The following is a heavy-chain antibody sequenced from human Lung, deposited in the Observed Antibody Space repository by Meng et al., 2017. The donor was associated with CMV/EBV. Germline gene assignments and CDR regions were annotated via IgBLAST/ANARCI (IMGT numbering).Heavy chain of an antibody. CDR2: ISYDGSNK. CDR1: GFTFSSYA. D-gene: IGHD3-3*01. V-gene: IGHV3-30-3*01. J-gene: IGHJ6*02. CDR3: ARELRFLEWLLPTSYYYYGMDV. Sequence: GGSXRLXCAASGFTFSSYAMHWVRQAPGKGLEWVAVISYDGSNKYYADSVKGRFTISRDNSKNTLYLQMNSLRAEDTAVYYCARELRFLEWLLPTSYYYYGMDVXGHGXTVTVSS.